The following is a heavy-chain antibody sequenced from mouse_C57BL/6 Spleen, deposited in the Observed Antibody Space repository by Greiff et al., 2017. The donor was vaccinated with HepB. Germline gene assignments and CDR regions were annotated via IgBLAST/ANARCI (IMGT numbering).Heavy chain of an antibody. Sequence: EVHLVESGAELVRPGASVKLSCTASGFNIKDYYMHWVKQRPEQGLEWIGRIDPEDGDTEYAPKFQGKATMTADTSSNTAYLQLSSLTSEDTAVYYCTFYYGNYEGYFDVWGTGTTVTVSS. V-gene: IGHV14-1*01. CDR3: TFYYGNYEGYFDV. CDR2: IDPEDGDT. J-gene: IGHJ1*03. D-gene: IGHD2-1*01. CDR1: GFNIKDYY.